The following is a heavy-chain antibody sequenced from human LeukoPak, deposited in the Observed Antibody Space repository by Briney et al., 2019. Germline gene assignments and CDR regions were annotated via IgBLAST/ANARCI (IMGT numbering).Heavy chain of an antibody. V-gene: IGHV3-7*04. CDR3: VGGALDY. J-gene: IGHJ4*02. CDR2: INQDGRQQ. CDR1: GFTFGDYW. Sequence: GWSLRLSCVAPGFTFGDYWMSWVRQAPGQGLECVANINQDGRQQHFVGSVKGRFTISRDNAKDSLILQLDSLRDEDTAVYYCVGGALDYWGQGTLVTVSS.